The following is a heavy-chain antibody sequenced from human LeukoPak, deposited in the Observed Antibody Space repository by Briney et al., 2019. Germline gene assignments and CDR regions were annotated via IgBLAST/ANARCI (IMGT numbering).Heavy chain of an antibody. CDR3: ARQGKRRHYYDSSGYQKGCFDY. D-gene: IGHD3-22*01. CDR2: ISYDGSNK. Sequence: GGSLRLSCAASGFTFSSYAMHWVRQAPGKGLEWVAVISYDGSNKYYADSVKGRFTISRDNSKNTLYLQMNSLRAEDTAVYYCARQGKRRHYYDSSGYQKGCFDYWGQGTLVTVSS. V-gene: IGHV3-30-3*01. CDR1: GFTFSSYA. J-gene: IGHJ4*02.